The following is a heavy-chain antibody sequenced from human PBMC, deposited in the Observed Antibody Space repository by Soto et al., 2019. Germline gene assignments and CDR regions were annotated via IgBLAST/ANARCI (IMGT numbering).Heavy chain of an antibody. V-gene: IGHV1-69*01. J-gene: IGHJ4*02. CDR1: GGTFSSYA. CDR2: IIPIFGTA. CDR3: AIRYYDYVWGSYRGYYFDC. D-gene: IGHD3-16*02. Sequence: QVQLVQSGAEVKKPGSSVKVSCKASGGTFSSYAISWVRQAPGQGLEWMGGIIPIFGTANYVQKFQGRVTITAEESTSTAYMELSSLRSEDTAVYYCAIRYYDYVWGSYRGYYFDCWGQGTLVTVSS.